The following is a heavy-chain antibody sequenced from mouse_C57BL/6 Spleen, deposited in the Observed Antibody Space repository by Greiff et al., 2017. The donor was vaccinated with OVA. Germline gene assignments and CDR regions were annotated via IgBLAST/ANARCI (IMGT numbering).Heavy chain of an antibody. V-gene: IGHV5-9*01. Sequence: EVHLVESGGGLVKPGGSLKLSCAASGFTFSSYTMSWVRQTPEKRLEWVATISGGGGNTYYPDSVKGRFTISRDNAKNTLYLQMSSLRSEDTALYYCASLGHAMDYWGQGTSVTVSS. CDR2: ISGGGGNT. CDR1: GFTFSSYT. J-gene: IGHJ4*01. D-gene: IGHD4-1*01. CDR3: ASLGHAMDY.